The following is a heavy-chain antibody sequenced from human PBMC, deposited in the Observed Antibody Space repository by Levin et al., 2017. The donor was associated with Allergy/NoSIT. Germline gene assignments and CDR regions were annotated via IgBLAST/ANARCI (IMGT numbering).Heavy chain of an antibody. CDR1: GFTFSSYS. CDR2: ISSSSSYI. CDR3: ASWQLGPTFLHDAFDI. Sequence: GGSLRLSCAASGFTFSSYSMNWVRQAPGKGLEWVSSISSSSSYIYYADSVKGRFTISKDNAKNSLYLQMNSLRAEDTAVYYCASWQLGPTFLHDAFDIWGQGTMVTVSS. D-gene: IGHD6-13*01. V-gene: IGHV3-21*01. J-gene: IGHJ3*02.